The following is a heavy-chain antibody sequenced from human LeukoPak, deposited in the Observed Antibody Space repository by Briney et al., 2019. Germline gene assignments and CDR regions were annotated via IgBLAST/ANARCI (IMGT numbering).Heavy chain of an antibody. CDR3: ARGARSSDY. V-gene: IGHV4-59*01. Sequence: SETLSLTCTVSGDSISSSYWTWFRQSPGEGLEWIGHIYYSGSTNYNPSLKSRVIISVDTSKNQFSLKLSSATAADTAVYFCARGARSSDYWGQGTLVTVSS. J-gene: IGHJ4*02. CDR2: IYYSGST. CDR1: GDSISSSY.